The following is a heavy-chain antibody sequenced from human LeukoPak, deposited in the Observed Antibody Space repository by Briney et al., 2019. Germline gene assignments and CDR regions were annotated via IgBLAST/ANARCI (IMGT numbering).Heavy chain of an antibody. D-gene: IGHD3-22*01. J-gene: IGHJ6*02. CDR2: IWYDGSNK. Sequence: GGSLRLSCAASGFTFSSYGMHWVRQAPGKGLEWVAVIWYDGSNKYYADSMKGRFTISRDNSKNTLYLQMNSLRAEDTAVYYCARDQTGRYDSSGYYYYYYGMDVWGQGTTVTVSS. V-gene: IGHV3-33*01. CDR3: ARDQTGRYDSSGYYYYYYGMDV. CDR1: GFTFSSYG.